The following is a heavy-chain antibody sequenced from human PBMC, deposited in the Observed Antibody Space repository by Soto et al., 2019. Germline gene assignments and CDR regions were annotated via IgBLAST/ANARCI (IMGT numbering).Heavy chain of an antibody. V-gene: IGHV4-39*01. CDR1: CGPVLRTIYY. D-gene: IGHD1-26*01. Sequence: SETVSRTCTVSCGPVLRTIYYWGWFRQPPGKGLELIGTIFHTGSTYYNSSLKSRLTISIETSANQFSLKLRPVTAADTALYYCATLYSGNQFLDYWGKGDLVTSPQ. J-gene: IGHJ4*02. CDR2: IFHTGST. CDR3: ATLYSGNQFLDY.